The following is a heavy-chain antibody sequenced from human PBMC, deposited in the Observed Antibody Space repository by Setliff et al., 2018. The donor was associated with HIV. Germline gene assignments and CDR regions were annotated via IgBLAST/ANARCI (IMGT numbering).Heavy chain of an antibody. D-gene: IGHD1-26*01. V-gene: IGHV4-4*09. CDR2: IYISGST. J-gene: IGHJ6*02. CDR3: ARRSIVGSTRGYYYYALDV. Sequence: LSLTCTVSGDSINKYYWSWIRQPPGTGLEWIGFIYISGSTMYNPSLKSRVTMSLDTSKNQVSLKLTSVTAADTAVYYCARRSIVGSTRGYYYYALDVWGQGTTVTVSS. CDR1: GDSINKYY.